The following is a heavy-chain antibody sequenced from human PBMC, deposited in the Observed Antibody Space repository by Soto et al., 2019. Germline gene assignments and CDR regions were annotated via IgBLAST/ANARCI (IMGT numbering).Heavy chain of an antibody. V-gene: IGHV1-3*01. CDR1: GYTFTSYA. J-gene: IGHJ6*02. Sequence: GASVKVSCKASGYTFTSYAMHWVRQAPGQRLEWMGWINAGNGNTKYSQKFQGRVTITRDTSASTAYMELSSLRSEDTAVYYCARDLTSYYDFWSGYFAAPYGMDVWGQGTTVTVSS. D-gene: IGHD3-3*01. CDR3: ARDLTSYYDFWSGYFAAPYGMDV. CDR2: INAGNGNT.